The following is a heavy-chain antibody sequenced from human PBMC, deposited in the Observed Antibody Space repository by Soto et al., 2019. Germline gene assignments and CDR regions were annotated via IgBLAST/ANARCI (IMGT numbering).Heavy chain of an antibody. CDR1: VGSISSSSYY. V-gene: IGHV4-39*01. J-gene: IGHJ6*02. CDR2: IYYSGST. D-gene: IGHD3-3*01. CDR3: ERHSHGYYDLWSGYYKDYYYGMDV. Sequence: SETLSLTCTVSVGSISSSSYYCGWIRKPPGKGLEWIGSIYYSGSTYYNPSLKSRVTISVDTSKNQFSMKLSSVTAADTAVYYCERHSHGYYDLWSGYYKDYYYGMDVWGQGTTVTVSS.